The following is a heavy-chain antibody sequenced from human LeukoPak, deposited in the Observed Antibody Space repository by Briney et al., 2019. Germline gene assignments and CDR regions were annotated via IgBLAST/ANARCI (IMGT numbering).Heavy chain of an antibody. CDR3: ARDQYYSGDYS. CDR2: VSYDGSNK. V-gene: IGHV3-30*04. CDR1: GFTFSSYA. D-gene: IGHD4-17*01. Sequence: GRSLRLSCAASGFTFSSYAMHWVRQAPGKGLEWVAVVSYDGSNKYYADSVKGRFTISRDNSKNTLYLQMNSLRAEDTAVYYCARDQYYSGDYSWGQGTLVTVSS. J-gene: IGHJ4*02.